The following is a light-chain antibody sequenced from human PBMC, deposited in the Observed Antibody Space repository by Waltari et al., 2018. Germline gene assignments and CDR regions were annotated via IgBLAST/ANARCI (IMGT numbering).Light chain of an antibody. V-gene: IGKV3-20*01. CDR2: HAS. Sequence: EIVLTPSPGSLSLSPGERATLPCRASQSVSKYLAWYQQKPGQAPGLLIYHASSRATGIPDRFSGSGFGTDFSLTISRLEPEDFAVYYCQKYESLPATFGQGTKVEIK. CDR3: QKYESLPAT. J-gene: IGKJ1*01. CDR1: QSVSKY.